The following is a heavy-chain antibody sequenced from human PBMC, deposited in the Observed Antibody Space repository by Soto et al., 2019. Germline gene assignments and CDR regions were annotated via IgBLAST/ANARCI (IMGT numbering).Heavy chain of an antibody. CDR2: IYYSGST. J-gene: IGHJ5*02. CDR1: GGSINSGGYY. CDR3: ARSVFP. V-gene: IGHV4-31*01. Sequence: QVQLQESGPGLVKPSQTLSLTCTVSGGSINSGGYYWSWIRQHPGKGLEWIGYIYYSGSTYYKPSLKSPDTVSVDTPKTKFALKLSCVSAAATAVFYCARSVFPWGQGTLVTVSS.